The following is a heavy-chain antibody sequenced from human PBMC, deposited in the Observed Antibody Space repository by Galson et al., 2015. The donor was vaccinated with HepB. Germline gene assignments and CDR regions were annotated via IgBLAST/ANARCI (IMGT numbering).Heavy chain of an antibody. D-gene: IGHD3-22*01. CDR2: INSDGSIT. Sequence: SLRLSCAASGFSISSYWMHWVRQAPGKGLVWVSRINSDGSITNYADSVKGRFTISRDNAKNTLFLQMNSLRAKDTAVYYCQVVTLSWGQGTLVTVSS. CDR3: QVVTLS. V-gene: IGHV3-74*01. J-gene: IGHJ5*02. CDR1: GFSISSYW.